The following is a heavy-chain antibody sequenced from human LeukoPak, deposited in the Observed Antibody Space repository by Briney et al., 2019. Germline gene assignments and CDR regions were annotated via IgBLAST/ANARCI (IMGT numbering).Heavy chain of an antibody. CDR3: ARDLSGFDAFDI. V-gene: IGHV4-31*03. CDR1: GGSISSGGYY. J-gene: IGHJ3*02. CDR2: IYYSGST. Sequence: PSETLSLTCTVPGGSISSGGYYWSWIRQHPGKGLEWIGYIYYSGSTYYNPSLKSRVTISVDTSKNQFSLKLSSVTAADTAVYYCARDLSGFDAFDIWGQGTMVTVSS. D-gene: IGHD3-22*01.